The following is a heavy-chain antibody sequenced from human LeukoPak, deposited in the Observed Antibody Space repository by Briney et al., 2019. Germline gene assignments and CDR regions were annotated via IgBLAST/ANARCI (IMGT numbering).Heavy chain of an antibody. CDR1: GDSLSSNSAA. J-gene: IGHJ5*02. D-gene: IGHD6-13*01. CDR2: TYYRSKWYN. V-gene: IGHV6-1*01. Sequence: SQTLSITCAISGDSLSSNSAAWNWIRQSPSRGLEWLGRTYYRSKWYNDYAVSVKSRITINPDTSKNQFSLQLNSVTPEDTAVYYCARDLIAAAGTSSPPWFDPWGQGTLVTVSS. CDR3: ARDLIAAAGTSSPPWFDP.